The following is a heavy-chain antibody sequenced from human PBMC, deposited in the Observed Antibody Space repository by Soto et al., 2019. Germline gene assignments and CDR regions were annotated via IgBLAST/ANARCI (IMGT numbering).Heavy chain of an antibody. D-gene: IGHD5-18*01. J-gene: IGHJ3*02. CDR1: GYTFTSYA. Sequence: GASVKVSCKASGYTFTSYAMHWVRQAPGQRLEWMGWINAGNGNTKYSQKFQGRVTITRDTSASTAYMELSSLRSEDTAVYYCATGIQLWLGPNAFDIWGQGTMVTVSS. V-gene: IGHV1-3*01. CDR2: INAGNGNT. CDR3: ATGIQLWLGPNAFDI.